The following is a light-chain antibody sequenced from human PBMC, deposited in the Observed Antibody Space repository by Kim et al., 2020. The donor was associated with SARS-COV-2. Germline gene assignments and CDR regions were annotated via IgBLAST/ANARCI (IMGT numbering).Light chain of an antibody. CDR3: CSYAGTYTPYV. CDR2: DVS. V-gene: IGLV2-11*01. CDR1: SSDVGGYDY. Sequence: QSVTISCSGTSSDVGGYDYVSWSQHHPGKAPKLIIYDVSKRFSGVPDRFSGSKSGNMASLTISGLQADDEAEYYCCSYAGTYTPYVFGTGTKVTVL. J-gene: IGLJ1*01.